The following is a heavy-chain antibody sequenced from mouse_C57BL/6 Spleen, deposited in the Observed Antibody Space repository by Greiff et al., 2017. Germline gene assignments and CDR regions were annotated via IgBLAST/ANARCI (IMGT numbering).Heavy chain of an antibody. CDR1: GFTFSDYG. D-gene: IGHD2-2*01. V-gene: IGHV5-17*01. Sequence: DVHLVESGGGLVKPGGSLKLSCAASGFTFSDYGMHWVRQAPEKGLEWVAYISSGSSTIYYADTVKGRFTISRDNAKNTLFLQMTSLRSEDTAMYYCARRSTMVTTNAMDYWGQGTSVTVSS. J-gene: IGHJ4*01. CDR2: ISSGSSTI. CDR3: ARRSTMVTTNAMDY.